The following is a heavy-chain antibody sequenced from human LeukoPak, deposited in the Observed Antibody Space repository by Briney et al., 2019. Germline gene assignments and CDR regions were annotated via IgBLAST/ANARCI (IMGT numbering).Heavy chain of an antibody. J-gene: IGHJ4*02. CDR2: IIPIFGTA. CDR1: GGTFSSYS. Sequence: SVKVSCKASGGTFSSYSISWVRQAPGQGLEWMGRIIPIFGTANYAQKFQGRVTITTDESTSTAYMELSSLRSEDTAVYYCARDIVGATGLYYFDYWGQGTLVTVSS. CDR3: ARDIVGATGLYYFDY. V-gene: IGHV1-69*05. D-gene: IGHD1-26*01.